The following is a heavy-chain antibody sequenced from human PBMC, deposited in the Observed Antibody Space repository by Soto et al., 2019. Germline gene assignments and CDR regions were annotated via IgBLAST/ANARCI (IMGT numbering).Heavy chain of an antibody. CDR1: GFTFSSYS. CDR2: ISSSSSYI. V-gene: IGHV3-21*01. D-gene: IGHD3-10*01. CDR3: ARNPDYYGSGSYSDY. J-gene: IGHJ4*02. Sequence: KAGGSLRLSCAASGFTFSSYSMNWVRQAPGKGLEWVSSISSSSSYIYYADSVKGRFTISRDNAKNSLYLQMNSLRAEDTAVYYCARNPDYYGSGSYSDYWGQGTLVTVSS.